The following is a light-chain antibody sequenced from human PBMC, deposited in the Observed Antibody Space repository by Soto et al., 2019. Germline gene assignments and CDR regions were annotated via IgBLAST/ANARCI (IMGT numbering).Light chain of an antibody. CDR3: SSYTTSSPFV. J-gene: IGLJ1*01. Sequence: QSALTQPASVSGSPGQSITMSCTGTSSDVGGYKYVSWYQQYPGKAPKLMMYEVSNRPSGVSNRFSGSKSGNTASLTISGLQAEDEADYYCSSYTTSSPFVFGTGTKVTVL. V-gene: IGLV2-14*01. CDR1: SSDVGGYKY. CDR2: EVS.